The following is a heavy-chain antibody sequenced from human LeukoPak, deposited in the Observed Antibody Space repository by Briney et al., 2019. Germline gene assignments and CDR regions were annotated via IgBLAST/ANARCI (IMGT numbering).Heavy chain of an antibody. CDR2: IYNGVNT. CDR1: GASVSSASY. V-gene: IGHV4-61*01. D-gene: IGHD1-26*01. J-gene: IGHJ5*02. CDR3: ARSRAFNSGAFDP. Sequence: SETLSLTCTVSGASVSSASYWSWIRQPPGKGVEWNAHIYNGVNTNYNPSLKSRVTISVDTSKNQFSLRLNSVTAADTAVYYCARSRAFNSGAFDPWGQGSLVTVSS.